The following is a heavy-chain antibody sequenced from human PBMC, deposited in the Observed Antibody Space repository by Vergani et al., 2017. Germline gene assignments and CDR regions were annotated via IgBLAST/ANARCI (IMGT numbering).Heavy chain of an antibody. V-gene: IGHV4-39*01. CDR2: VYYLGNT. CDR1: GGSVNNDSYF. J-gene: IGHJ5*02. Sequence: QLQLQESGPGLLKPSETLSLTCVVSGGSVNNDSYFWGWIRQAPGKGLEHIASVYYLGNTYYNPSVKSRVSVSVDTSKNQFSLKLSYVTAADTAVYYCVRHGYRSVIDWFDPWSQGTLVTVS. CDR3: VRHGYRSVIDWFDP. D-gene: IGHD5-24*01.